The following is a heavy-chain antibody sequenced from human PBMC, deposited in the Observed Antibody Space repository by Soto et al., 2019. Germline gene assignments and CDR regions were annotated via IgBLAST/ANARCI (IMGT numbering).Heavy chain of an antibody. J-gene: IGHJ6*02. CDR2: INPNSGGT. V-gene: IGHV1-2*02. Sequence: WASVKVSCKASGYTFTGYYMHWVRQAPGQGLEWMGWINPNSGGTNYAQKFQGRVTMTRDTSISTAYMELSRLRSDDTAVYYCARLVGLEWLLNIYYYGMDVWGQGTTVTVSS. CDR1: GYTFTGYY. CDR3: ARLVGLEWLLNIYYYGMDV. D-gene: IGHD3-3*01.